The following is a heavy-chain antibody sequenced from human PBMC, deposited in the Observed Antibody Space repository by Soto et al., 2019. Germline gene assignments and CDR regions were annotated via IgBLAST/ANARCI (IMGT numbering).Heavy chain of an antibody. Sequence: GGSLRLSCAASGFTFSNAWMSWVRQAPGKGLEWVGRIKSKTDGRTTDYAAPVKGTFTISRDDSKNTLYLQMNSLKTEDTAVYYCTTDGRTEHDYWGLGTLVTVSS. CDR3: TTDGRTEHDY. V-gene: IGHV3-15*01. CDR1: GFTFSNAW. J-gene: IGHJ4*02. CDR2: IKSKTDGRTT.